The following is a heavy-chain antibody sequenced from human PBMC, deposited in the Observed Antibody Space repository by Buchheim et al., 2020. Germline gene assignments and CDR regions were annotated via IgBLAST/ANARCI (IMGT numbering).Heavy chain of an antibody. CDR2: ISGSGGST. CDR3: AKDIRAPLNYYDSSGYYDAFDI. V-gene: IGHV3-23*01. CDR1: GFTFSSYA. D-gene: IGHD3-22*01. Sequence: EVQLLESGGGLVQPGGSLRLSCAASGFTFSSYAMSWVRQAPGKGLEWVSAISGSGGSTYYADSVKGRFTISRDNSKNPLYLQMNSLRAEDTAVYYCAKDIRAPLNYYDSSGYYDAFDIWGQGT. J-gene: IGHJ3*02.